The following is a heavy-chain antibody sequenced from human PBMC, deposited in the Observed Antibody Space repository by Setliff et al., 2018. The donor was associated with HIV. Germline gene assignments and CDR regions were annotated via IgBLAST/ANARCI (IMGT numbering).Heavy chain of an antibody. J-gene: IGHJ4*02. CDR2: IWYDGSKK. D-gene: IGHD3-22*01. Sequence: GESLTISCAASGFTFNSYGMNWVRQAPGKGLEWVAIIWYDGSKKYYADSVKGRFTMSRDNSKNTLYLQMNNLRAEDTAVYYCAKDYRGYYHDSSGYHYGGIDSWGQGTLVTVSS. CDR1: GFTFNSYG. V-gene: IGHV3-33*06. CDR3: AKDYRGYYHDSSGYHYGGIDS.